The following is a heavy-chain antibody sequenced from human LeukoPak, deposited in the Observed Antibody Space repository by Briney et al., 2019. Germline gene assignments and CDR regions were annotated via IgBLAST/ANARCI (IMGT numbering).Heavy chain of an antibody. J-gene: IGHJ4*02. CDR1: GGSFGGYY. Sequence: SETLSLTCAVYGGSFGGYYWSWIRQPPGKGLEWIGEINHSGSTNYNPSLKSRVTISVDTSKNQFSLKLSSVTAADTAMYYCARSPYSSIVDYWGQGTLVTVSS. CDR3: ARSPYSSIVDY. CDR2: INHSGST. V-gene: IGHV4-34*01. D-gene: IGHD6-13*01.